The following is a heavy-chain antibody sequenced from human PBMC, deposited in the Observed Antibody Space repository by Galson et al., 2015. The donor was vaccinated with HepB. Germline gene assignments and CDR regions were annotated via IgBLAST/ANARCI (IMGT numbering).Heavy chain of an antibody. CDR1: GFTFSSYG. V-gene: IGHV3-33*01. Sequence: SLRLSCAASGFTFSSYGMHWVRQAPGKGLEWVAVIWYDGSNKYYADSVKGRFTISRDNSKNTLYLQMNSLRAEDTAVYYCARGVQYGGNSGGWFDPWGQGTLVTVSS. CDR3: ARGVQYGGNSGGWFDP. D-gene: IGHD4-23*01. J-gene: IGHJ5*02. CDR2: IWYDGSNK.